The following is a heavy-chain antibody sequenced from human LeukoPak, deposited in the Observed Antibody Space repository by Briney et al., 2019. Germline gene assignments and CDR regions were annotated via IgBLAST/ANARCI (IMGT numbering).Heavy chain of an antibody. CDR3: TREYGFMTTVFHAFDI. CDR1: GGSFSGYY. Sequence: SETLSLTCGVYGGSFSGYYWGWIRQPPGKGLEWIGSVYYSGNTYYNSSLKSRVTISVDTSKNQFSLKLSSVTAADTAIYYCTREYGFMTTVFHAFDIWGQGTMVTVSS. V-gene: IGHV4-34*01. D-gene: IGHD4-17*01. J-gene: IGHJ3*02. CDR2: VYYSGNT.